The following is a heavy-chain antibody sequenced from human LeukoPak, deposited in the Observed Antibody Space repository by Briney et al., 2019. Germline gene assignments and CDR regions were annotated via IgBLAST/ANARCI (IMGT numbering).Heavy chain of an antibody. CDR2: IKQDGSEK. Sequence: GGSLRLSCAASGFTFSSYWMSWVRQAPGKGLEWVANIKQDGSEKYYVDSVKGRFTISRDNAKNSLYLQMNSLRAEDAAVYYCARRNRAAARTRSAYYYYYMDVWGKGTTVTVSS. CDR1: GFTFSSYW. J-gene: IGHJ6*03. V-gene: IGHV3-7*01. D-gene: IGHD6-13*01. CDR3: ARRNRAAARTRSAYYYYYMDV.